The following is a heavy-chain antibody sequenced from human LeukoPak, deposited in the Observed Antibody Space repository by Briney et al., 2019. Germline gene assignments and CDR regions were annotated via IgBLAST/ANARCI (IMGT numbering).Heavy chain of an antibody. CDR1: GYTFTGYY. Sequence: ASVKVSCKASGYTFTGYYMHWVRQAPGQGLEWMGWIDPNSGDTKYVEKFQGRVTMTRDTSISTAYMELSRLRSDDTAVYYCARDRVGANDYWGQGTLVTVSS. CDR2: IDPNSGDT. D-gene: IGHD1-26*01. CDR3: ARDRVGANDY. V-gene: IGHV1-2*02. J-gene: IGHJ4*02.